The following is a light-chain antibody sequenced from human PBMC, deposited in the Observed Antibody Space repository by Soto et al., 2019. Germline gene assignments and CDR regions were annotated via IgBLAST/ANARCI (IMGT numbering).Light chain of an antibody. CDR3: LHSDSPPIT. J-gene: IGKJ4*01. CDR1: QSISSH. V-gene: IGKV1-39*01. Sequence: DIQMTQSPSSLSASVGDRVTITCRASQSISSHLNWYQQKPGKAPKLLICAASSLLSGVPSRFSGSGSGTDFALTISCLQAEDFATYSCLHSDSPPITFGGGTNVEIK. CDR2: AAS.